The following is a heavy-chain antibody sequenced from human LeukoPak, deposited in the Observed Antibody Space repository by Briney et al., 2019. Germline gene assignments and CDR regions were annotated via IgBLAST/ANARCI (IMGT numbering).Heavy chain of an antibody. D-gene: IGHD1-26*01. Sequence: PGGSLRLSCAASGFTVSSNPMSWVRQAPGKGLEWVSLIYSGGSTYYADSVKGRFTISRDNSKNTLYLQMNSLRAEDTAVYYCARGGSYASFGFDYWGQGTLVTVSS. CDR3: ARGGSYASFGFDY. CDR1: GFTVSSNP. J-gene: IGHJ4*02. V-gene: IGHV3-53*01. CDR2: IYSGGST.